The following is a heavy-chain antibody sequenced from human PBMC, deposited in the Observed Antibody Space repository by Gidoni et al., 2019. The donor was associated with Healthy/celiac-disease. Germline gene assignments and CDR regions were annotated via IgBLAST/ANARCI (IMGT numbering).Heavy chain of an antibody. J-gene: IGHJ5*02. CDR3: ARGAGIAAAGTENWFDP. CDR1: GGSFSGYY. V-gene: IGHV4-34*01. CDR2: INHSGST. Sequence: QVQLQQWGAGLLKPSETLSLTCAVYGGSFSGYYWSWIRQPPGKGLEWIGEINHSGSTNYNPSLKSRVTISVDTSKNQFSLKLSSVTAADTAVYYCARGAGIAAAGTENWFDPWGQGTLVTVSS. D-gene: IGHD6-13*01.